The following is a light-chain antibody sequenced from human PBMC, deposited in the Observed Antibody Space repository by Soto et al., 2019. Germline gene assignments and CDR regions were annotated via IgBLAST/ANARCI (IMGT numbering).Light chain of an antibody. CDR3: CSYAGRYTYV. V-gene: IGLV2-11*01. Sequence: QSALTQPRSVSGSPGQSVTISCTGTNSDVGGYNYVSWYQQYPGKAPKLMISGVSERPSGVPDRFSGSKSGNTASLTISGLQAEDEADYYCCSYAGRYTYVFGTGTKLTVL. J-gene: IGLJ1*01. CDR1: NSDVGGYNY. CDR2: GVS.